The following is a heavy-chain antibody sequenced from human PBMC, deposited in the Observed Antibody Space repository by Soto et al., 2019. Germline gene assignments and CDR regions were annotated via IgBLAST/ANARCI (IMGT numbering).Heavy chain of an antibody. D-gene: IGHD1-1*01. V-gene: IGHV4-4*02. J-gene: IGHJ4*02. Sequence: QVQLQESGPGLVKPSGTLSLTCVVSSGSISSSKWWSWVRQPPGKGLEWIGEIHESGSTNYNPSLKSRVPISLDKSKNQCSLNLNSVTAADTAVYYCAREGRDSYNLGYWGQGTLVTVSS. CDR2: IHESGST. CDR1: SGSISSSKW. CDR3: AREGRDSYNLGY.